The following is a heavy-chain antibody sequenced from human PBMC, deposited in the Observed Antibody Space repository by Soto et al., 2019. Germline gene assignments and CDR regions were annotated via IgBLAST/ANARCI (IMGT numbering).Heavy chain of an antibody. D-gene: IGHD4-17*01. CDR3: ARDGDGDYYDCGMDV. J-gene: IGHJ6*02. CDR2: IYYSGST. V-gene: IGHV4-31*03. Sequence: QVQLQESGPGLVKPSQTLSLTCTVSGGSISSGGYYWSWIRQHPGKGLEWIGYIYYSGSTYYNPSLKSRVTISVDTSKNQFSLKLSSVTDADTAVYYCARDGDGDYYDCGMDVWGQGTTVTVSS. CDR1: GGSISSGGYY.